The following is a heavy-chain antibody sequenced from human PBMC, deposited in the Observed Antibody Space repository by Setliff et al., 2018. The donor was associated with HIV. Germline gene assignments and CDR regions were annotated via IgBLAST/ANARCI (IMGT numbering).Heavy chain of an antibody. CDR3: CPEPWYYMDV. Sequence: ASVKVSCKTSGYSLAGYPLHWVRQAPGQGLEWMGWINPNSGDTNYAQKFQGRVTMSRDTSISTAYLQINSLRTEDTAVYYCCPEPWYYMDVWGKGTTVTVSS. J-gene: IGHJ6*03. V-gene: IGHV1-2*02. CDR2: INPNSGDT. CDR1: GYSLAGYP.